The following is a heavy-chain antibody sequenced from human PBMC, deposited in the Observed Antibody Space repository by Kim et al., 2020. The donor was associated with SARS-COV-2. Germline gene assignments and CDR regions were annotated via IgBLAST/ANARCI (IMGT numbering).Heavy chain of an antibody. CDR1: GFTFGDYA. J-gene: IGHJ4*02. CDR3: TRDRLGKRQYYYDSSGYLDY. V-gene: IGHV3-49*03. CDR2: IRSKAYGGTT. D-gene: IGHD3-22*01. Sequence: GGSLRLSCTASGFTFGDYAMSWFRQAPGKGLEWVGFIRSKAYGGTTEYAASVKGRFTISRDDSKSIAYLQMNSLKTEDTAVYYFTRDRLGKRQYYYDSSGYLDYWGQGTLVTVSS.